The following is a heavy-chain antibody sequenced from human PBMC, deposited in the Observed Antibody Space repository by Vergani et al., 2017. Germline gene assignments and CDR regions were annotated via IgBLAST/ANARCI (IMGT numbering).Heavy chain of an antibody. V-gene: IGHV3-21*01. Sequence: EVQLLESGGGLVQPGGSLRLSCAASGFTFSNYAMSWVRQAPGKGLEWVSTISSSSSYIYYADSVKGRFTISRDNAKNSLYLQMNSLRAEDTAVYYCARDSNTYDFWSGYYPRNYYYYYMDVWGKGTTVTVSS. D-gene: IGHD3-3*01. CDR2: ISSSSSYI. CDR3: ARDSNTYDFWSGYYPRNYYYYYMDV. CDR1: GFTFSNYA. J-gene: IGHJ6*03.